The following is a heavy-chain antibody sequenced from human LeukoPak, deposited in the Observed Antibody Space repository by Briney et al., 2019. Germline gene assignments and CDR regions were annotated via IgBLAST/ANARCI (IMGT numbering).Heavy chain of an antibody. Sequence: GGSLRLSCAASGFTFSTYGMHWVRQAPGKGLEWVAVIWYDGSNKYYADSVKGRFTISRDNSKDTLYLQMNSLRAEDTAVYYCGRDLFMIVVPGQNVLDYWGQGTLVTVSS. D-gene: IGHD3-22*01. CDR3: GRDLFMIVVPGQNVLDY. J-gene: IGHJ4*02. CDR1: GFTFSTYG. CDR2: IWYDGSNK. V-gene: IGHV3-33*01.